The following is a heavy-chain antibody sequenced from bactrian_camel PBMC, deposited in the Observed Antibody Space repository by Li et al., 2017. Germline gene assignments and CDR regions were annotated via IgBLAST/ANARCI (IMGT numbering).Heavy chain of an antibody. CDR1: GITFSNYA. J-gene: IGHJ6*01. D-gene: IGHD3*01. V-gene: IGHV3S31*01. Sequence: VQLVESGGGLVQPGGSLRLSCAASGITFSNYAMSWVRQAPGKGLEWVSGINAGGSMTYYADSVKGRFTISRDNTKNTLYLQMNSLQPEDTAMYYCAARSPSVRAKYCSGSWFEGTDFRYWGQGTQVTVS. CDR2: INAGGSMT. CDR3: AARSPSVRAKYCSGSWFEGTDFRY.